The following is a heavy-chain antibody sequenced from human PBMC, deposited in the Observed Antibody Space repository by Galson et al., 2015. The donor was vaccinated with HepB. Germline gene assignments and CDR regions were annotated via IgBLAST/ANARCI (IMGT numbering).Heavy chain of an antibody. J-gene: IGHJ2*01. CDR1: GGSIRSKSYY. D-gene: IGHD2-15*01. CDR2: IYYTGNT. CDR3: ARRSPPGYCSGGGCFYWYFDL. V-gene: IGHV4-39*02. Sequence: ETLSLTCTVSGGSIRSKSYYWGWIRQPPGQGLEWVGRIYYTGNTYYTTSLKSPITISVGPSKNPFSLKLTAVTAADTAVYYCARRSPPGYCSGGGCFYWYFDLWGRGTLVTVSS.